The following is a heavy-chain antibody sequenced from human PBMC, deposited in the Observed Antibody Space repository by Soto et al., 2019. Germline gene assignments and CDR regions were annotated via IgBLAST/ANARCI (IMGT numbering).Heavy chain of an antibody. CDR2: INTGNGNT. CDR3: ARGTSSVTTFYFDL. D-gene: IGHD4-17*01. CDR1: GYTFTSYA. Sequence: QVQLVQSGAEVKKPGASVKVSCKASGYTFTSYAMHWVRQAPGQRLESMAWINTGNGNTKYSQKFQGRVTISRDTSASTAYMELSSLRSEDTAVYYCARGTSSVTTFYFDLWGRGTLVTVSS. V-gene: IGHV1-3*04. J-gene: IGHJ2*01.